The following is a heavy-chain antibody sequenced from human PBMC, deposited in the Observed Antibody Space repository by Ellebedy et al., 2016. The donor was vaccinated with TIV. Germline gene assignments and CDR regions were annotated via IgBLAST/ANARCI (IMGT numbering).Heavy chain of an antibody. J-gene: IGHJ4*02. CDR3: ASEGRGSYQGISPTRDLYYFDY. CDR2: INPSGGST. D-gene: IGHD1-26*01. CDR1: GYTFTTYY. Sequence: AASVKVSCKASGYTFTTYYMHWVRQAPGQGLEWMGIINPSGGSTSYAQKFQGRVTMTRDTSTSTIYMELSSLRSEDTAVYYCASEGRGSYQGISPTRDLYYFDYWGQGTLVTVSS. V-gene: IGHV1-46*01.